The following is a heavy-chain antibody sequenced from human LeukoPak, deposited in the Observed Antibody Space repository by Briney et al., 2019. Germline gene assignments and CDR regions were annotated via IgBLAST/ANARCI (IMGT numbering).Heavy chain of an antibody. J-gene: IGHJ4*02. D-gene: IGHD6-6*01. V-gene: IGHV4-34*01. CDR2: NNHSGST. CDR1: GGSFSGYY. Sequence: PAETLSLTCAVYGGSFSGYYWSWSRGPPGKGLEGIGENNHSGSTNYKPSLKSRVTISVDTSKNQFSLRLSSVTASDTAVYYCARAGFSLAPHRGTHFDYWGQGTLVTVSS. CDR3: ARAGFSLAPHRGTHFDY.